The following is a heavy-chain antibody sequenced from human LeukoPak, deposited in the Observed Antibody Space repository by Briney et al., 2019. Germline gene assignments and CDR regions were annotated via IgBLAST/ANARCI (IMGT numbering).Heavy chain of an antibody. CDR1: GFTFSSYW. CDR3: ARGTPGTNWGWGGYNFDY. J-gene: IGHJ4*02. CDR2: IKQDGSEK. D-gene: IGHD7-27*01. Sequence: PGGSLRLSCAASGFTFSSYWMSWVRQAPGKGLEWVANIKQDGSEKYYVDSVKGRFTISRDNAKNSLYLQMNSLRAEDTAVYYCARGTPGTNWGWGGYNFDYWGQGTLVTVSS. V-gene: IGHV3-7*01.